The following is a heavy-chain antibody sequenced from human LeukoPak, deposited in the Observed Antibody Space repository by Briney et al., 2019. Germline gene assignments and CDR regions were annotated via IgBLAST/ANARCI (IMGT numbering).Heavy chain of an antibody. CDR1: GFIFNNYG. CDR3: AKGSSGYFADL. J-gene: IGHJ5*02. CDR2: ISNDGGGT. D-gene: IGHD3-22*01. Sequence: GGSLRLSCAASGFIFNNYGLIWVRQAPGKGLEWVSAISNDGGGTQYADFVEGRFTITRDNSKNTLFLQMSSLRAEDTALYYCAKGSSGYFADLWGQGTLVTVSS. V-gene: IGHV3-23*01.